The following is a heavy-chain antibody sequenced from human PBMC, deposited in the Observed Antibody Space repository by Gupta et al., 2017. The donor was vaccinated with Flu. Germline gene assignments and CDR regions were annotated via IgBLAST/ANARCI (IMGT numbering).Heavy chain of an antibody. CDR2: ISSSSSYI. J-gene: IGHJ4*02. CDR1: GFTFSSYS. D-gene: IGHD2-15*01. V-gene: IGHV3-21*01. Sequence: EVQLVESGGGLVKPGGSLRLSCAASGFTFSSYSMNWVRQAPGKGLEWVSSISSSSSYIYYADSVKGRFTISRDNAKNSLYLQMNSLRAEDTAVYYCARVTGYCSGGSCYPGDYWGQGTLVTVSS. CDR3: ARVTGYCSGGSCYPGDY.